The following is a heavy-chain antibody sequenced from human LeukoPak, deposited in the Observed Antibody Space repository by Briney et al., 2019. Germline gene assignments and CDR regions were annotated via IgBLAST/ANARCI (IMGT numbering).Heavy chain of an antibody. V-gene: IGHV4-39*07. Sequence: TSETLSLTCTVSGGSISSSSYYWGWIRQPPGKGLEWIGSIYYSGSTYYNPSLKSRVTISVDTSKNQFSLKLSSVTAADTAVYYCATTSMDESAFNIWGQGTMVTVSS. CDR3: ATTSMDESAFNI. J-gene: IGHJ3*02. CDR2: IYYSGST. CDR1: GGSISSSSYY. D-gene: IGHD2-8*01.